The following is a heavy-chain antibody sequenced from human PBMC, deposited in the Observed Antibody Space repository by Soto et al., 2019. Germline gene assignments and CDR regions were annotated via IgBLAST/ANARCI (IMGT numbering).Heavy chain of an antibody. CDR2: IIPIFGTA. J-gene: IGHJ5*02. CDR3: ARYYDIGRHNWFDP. CDR1: GGTFSSYA. V-gene: IGHV1-69*12. Sequence: QVQLVQSGAEVKKPGSSVKVSCKASGGTFSSYAISRVRQAPGQGLEWMGGIIPIFGTANYAQKFQGRVTITADASTSTGYMELSSLRSEDTAVYYCARYYDIGRHNWFDPWGQGTLVTVSS. D-gene: IGHD3-9*01.